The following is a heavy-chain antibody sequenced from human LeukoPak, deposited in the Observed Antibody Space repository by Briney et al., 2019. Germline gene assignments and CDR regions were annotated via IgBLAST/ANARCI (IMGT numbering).Heavy chain of an antibody. V-gene: IGHV3-30*18. CDR2: ISYDGSNK. D-gene: IGHD6-19*01. CDR3: AKLIRGLTVAGIDY. J-gene: IGHJ4*02. CDR1: GFTFSSYG. Sequence: PGGSLRLSCAASGFTFSSYGMHWVRQAPGKGLEWVAVISYDGSNKYYADSVKGRFTISRDNSKNTLYLQMNSLRAEDTAVYYCAKLIRGLTVAGIDYWGQGTLVTVSS.